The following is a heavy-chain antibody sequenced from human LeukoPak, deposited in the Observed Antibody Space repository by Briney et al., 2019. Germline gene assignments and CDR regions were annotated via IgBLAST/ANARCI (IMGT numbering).Heavy chain of an antibody. CDR3: ARCGYSGYDFGENWFDP. Sequence: EASVTVSCKASGYTFTGYYMHWVRQAPGQGLEWMGWINPNSGGTNYAQKFQGRVTMTRDTSISTAYMELSRLRSDDTAVYYCARCGYSGYDFGENWFDPWGQGTLVTVSS. CDR1: GYTFTGYY. D-gene: IGHD5-12*01. J-gene: IGHJ5*02. V-gene: IGHV1-2*02. CDR2: INPNSGGT.